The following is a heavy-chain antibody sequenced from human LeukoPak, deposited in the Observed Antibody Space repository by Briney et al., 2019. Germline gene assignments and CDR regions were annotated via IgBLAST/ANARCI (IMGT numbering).Heavy chain of an antibody. D-gene: IGHD5-18*01. CDR2: TYYRSKWYT. V-gene: IGHV6-1*01. Sequence: SQTLSLTCAISGDSVSANNAAWNWIRQSPSRGLEWLGRTYYRSKWYTAYAVSVKSRITINSDTSKNQFSLKLSSVTAADTAVYYCARGEGYSYGLYYFDYWGQGTLVTVSS. CDR1: GDSVSANNAA. CDR3: ARGEGYSYGLYYFDY. J-gene: IGHJ4*02.